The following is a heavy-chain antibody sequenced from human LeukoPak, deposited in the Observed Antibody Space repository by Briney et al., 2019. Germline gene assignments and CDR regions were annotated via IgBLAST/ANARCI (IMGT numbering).Heavy chain of an antibody. CDR1: GYSITRGSY. V-gene: IGHV4-38-2*02. J-gene: IGHJ4*02. CDR2: IYHSGTT. Sequence: SETLSLTCSVSGYSITRGSYWGWIRQPPGKGLEWIGSIYHSGTTYYNKSLKSRVTISKDTSKNQFSLKLSSVTAADTAVYYCARGTLYDILTPFDYWGQGTLVTVSS. D-gene: IGHD3-9*01. CDR3: ARGTLYDILTPFDY.